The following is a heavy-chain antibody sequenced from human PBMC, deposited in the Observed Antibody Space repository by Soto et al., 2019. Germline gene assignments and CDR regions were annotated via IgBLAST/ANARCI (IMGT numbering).Heavy chain of an antibody. J-gene: IGHJ5*02. CDR1: GYTFTSYG. Sequence: ASVKVSCKASGYTFTSYGISWVRQAPGQGLEWMGWISAYNGNTNYAQKLQGRVTMTTDTSTSTAYMELRSLRSDDTAVYYCARDLAAAGTGWFDPWGQGTLVTSPQ. D-gene: IGHD6-13*01. V-gene: IGHV1-18*01. CDR2: ISAYNGNT. CDR3: ARDLAAAGTGWFDP.